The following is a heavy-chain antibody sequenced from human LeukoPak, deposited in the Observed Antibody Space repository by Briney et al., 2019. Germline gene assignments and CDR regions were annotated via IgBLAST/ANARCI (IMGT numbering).Heavy chain of an antibody. V-gene: IGHV3-74*01. CDR1: GFTFSSYA. CDR2: INGDGSST. Sequence: GGSLRLSCAASGFTFSSYAMHWVRHAPGKGLVWVSRINGDGSSTSYADSVKRRFTISRDNARNTPYLQMNSLRAEDTAVYYGTRDGYGFDIWGQGTMVTVSS. J-gene: IGHJ3*02. CDR3: TRDGYGFDI.